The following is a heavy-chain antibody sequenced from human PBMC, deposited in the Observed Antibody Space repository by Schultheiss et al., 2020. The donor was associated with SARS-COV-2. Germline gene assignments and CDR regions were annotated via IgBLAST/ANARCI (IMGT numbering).Heavy chain of an antibody. CDR1: GFTFSSYA. CDR3: AKVIGATTVSDYFQH. CDR2: ISGSGGSK. Sequence: GGSLRLSCAASGFTFSSYAMSWVRQAPGKGLEWVSEISGSGGSKYYADSVKGRFTISRDNTKNTLYLQMNSLRAEDTAVYYCAKVIGATTVSDYFQHWGQGTLVTVSS. V-gene: IGHV3-23*01. J-gene: IGHJ1*01. D-gene: IGHD1-26*01.